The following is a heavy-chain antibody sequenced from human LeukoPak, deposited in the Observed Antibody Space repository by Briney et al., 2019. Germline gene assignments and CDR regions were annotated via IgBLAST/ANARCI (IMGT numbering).Heavy chain of an antibody. J-gene: IGHJ6*02. CDR2: ISSSSNTV. V-gene: IGHV3-48*01. CDR3: AKLQSDGLRTYYGMDV. CDR1: EFTFSSFN. D-gene: IGHD4-23*01. Sequence: GGSLRLSCAASEFTFSSFNMNWVRQAPGKGLEWISYISSSSNTVYYADSVKGRFTMSRDNAKNSLFLQMNSLRVEDTAVYYCAKLQSDGLRTYYGMDVWGQGTTVTVSS.